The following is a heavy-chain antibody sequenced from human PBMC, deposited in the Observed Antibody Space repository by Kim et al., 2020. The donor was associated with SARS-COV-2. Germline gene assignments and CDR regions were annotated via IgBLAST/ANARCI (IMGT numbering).Heavy chain of an antibody. Sequence: GGSLRLSCAASGFTFSSYAMHWVRQAPGKGLEWVAVISYDGSNKYYADSVKGRFTISRDNSKNTLYLQMNSLRAEDTAVYYCARDPHVYSGSYYLYFQHWGQGTLVTVSS. CDR2: ISYDGSNK. CDR3: ARDPHVYSGSYYLYFQH. D-gene: IGHD1-26*01. J-gene: IGHJ1*01. CDR1: GFTFSSYA. V-gene: IGHV3-30*04.